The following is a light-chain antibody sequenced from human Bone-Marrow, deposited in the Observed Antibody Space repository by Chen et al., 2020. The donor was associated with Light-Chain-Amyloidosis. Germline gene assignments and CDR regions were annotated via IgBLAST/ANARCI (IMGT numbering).Light chain of an antibody. Sequence: SYEVIHPPPVSVSPGQPARITCSGDALPKQYAYWYQQKPGQAPVLGIFKDSERPSGIPERFSGSSSGTTVTLTISGVQAEDEADYYCQSADSSGTYVVFGGGTKLTVL. V-gene: IGLV3-25*03. CDR3: QSADSSGTYVV. CDR1: ALPKQY. CDR2: KDS. J-gene: IGLJ2*01.